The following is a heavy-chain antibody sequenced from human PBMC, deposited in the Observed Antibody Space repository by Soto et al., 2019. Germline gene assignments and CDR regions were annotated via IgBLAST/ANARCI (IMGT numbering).Heavy chain of an antibody. V-gene: IGHV3-21*01. D-gene: IGHD4-17*01. J-gene: IGHJ6*03. CDR3: ARDPNGDYNYYYYMDV. CDR1: GFTFSSYS. CDR2: ISSSSSYI. Sequence: EVQLVESGGGLVKPGGSPRLSCAASGFTFSSYSMNWVRQAPGKGLEWVSSISSSSSYIYYADSVKGRFTISRDNAKNSLYLQMNSLRAEDTAVYYCARDPNGDYNYYYYMDVWGKGTTVTVSS.